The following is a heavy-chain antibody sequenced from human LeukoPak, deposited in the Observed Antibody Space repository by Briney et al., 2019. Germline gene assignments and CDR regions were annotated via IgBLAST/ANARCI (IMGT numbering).Heavy chain of an antibody. Sequence: GGSLRLSCAASGFTFSSYGMHWVRQVPGKGLVWVSRISGDGSSTAYADSVKGRLTISRDNAKDTLYLQMSSLRAEETAVYYCVREGLYCTNGVCFRAAFDYWGQGALVTVSS. J-gene: IGHJ4*02. CDR3: VREGLYCTNGVCFRAAFDY. CDR2: ISGDGSST. V-gene: IGHV3-74*01. D-gene: IGHD2-8*01. CDR1: GFTFSSYG.